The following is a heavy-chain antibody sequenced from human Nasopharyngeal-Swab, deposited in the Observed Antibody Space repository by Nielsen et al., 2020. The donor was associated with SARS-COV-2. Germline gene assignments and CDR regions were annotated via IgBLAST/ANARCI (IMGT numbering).Heavy chain of an antibody. V-gene: IGHV4-59*01. Sequence: SETLSLACTVSGASMSGYSWSWIRQPPGKGLEWIAFMYDDEYINYNPSLRGRATISLDTSKNQFSLKVTSVTAADTAVYYCARENWQLANVFDIWGQGTMVTVSS. J-gene: IGHJ3*02. CDR3: ARENWQLANVFDI. CDR2: MYDDEYI. CDR1: GASMSGYS. D-gene: IGHD6-19*01.